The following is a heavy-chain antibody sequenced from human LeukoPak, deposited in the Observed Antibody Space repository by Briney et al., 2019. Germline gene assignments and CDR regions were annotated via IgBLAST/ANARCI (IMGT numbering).Heavy chain of an antibody. Sequence: SETLSLTCTVSGGSISSSSYYWGWIRQPPGKGLEWIGSIYYSGSTYYSPSLKSRVTISVDTSKNQFSLKLSSVTAADTAVYYCARFFSSWIPFDYWGQGTRVTVSS. CDR2: IYYSGST. D-gene: IGHD6-13*01. CDR3: ARFFSSWIPFDY. CDR1: GGSISSSSYY. J-gene: IGHJ4*02. V-gene: IGHV4-39*01.